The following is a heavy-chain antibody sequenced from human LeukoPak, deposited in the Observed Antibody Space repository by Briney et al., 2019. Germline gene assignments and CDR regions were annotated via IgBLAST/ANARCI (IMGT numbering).Heavy chain of an antibody. D-gene: IGHD2-15*01. CDR3: AKASLGHCSGAFCYHFDY. Sequence: PGGSLRLSCAASGFTFSTYAMSWVRQTPGKGLEWVSAISGSNPGTYHADSVKGRFTISRDNSKNTLHLQTDSLRAEDTAIYYCAKASLGHCSGAFCYHFDYWGQGTPVTVSS. V-gene: IGHV3-23*01. CDR1: GFTFSTYA. J-gene: IGHJ4*02. CDR2: ISGSNPGT.